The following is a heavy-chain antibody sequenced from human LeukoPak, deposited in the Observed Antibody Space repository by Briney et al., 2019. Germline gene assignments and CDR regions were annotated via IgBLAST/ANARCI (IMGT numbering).Heavy chain of an antibody. CDR3: ARGGSTSSWFWND. CDR1: GFTFSSYS. D-gene: IGHD6-13*01. Sequence: GGSLRLSCAASGFTFSSYSMSWVRQAPRKGLEWVVNIKPDGSEKFYVDSVKGRFTISRDNARNSLYLQMNSLRAEDMAVYYCARGGSTSSWFWNDWGQGTLVTVSS. CDR2: IKPDGSEK. V-gene: IGHV3-7*01. J-gene: IGHJ4*02.